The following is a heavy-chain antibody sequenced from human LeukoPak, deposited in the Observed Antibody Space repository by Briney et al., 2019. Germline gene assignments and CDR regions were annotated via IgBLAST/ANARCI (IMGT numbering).Heavy chain of an antibody. CDR2: INPNSGGT. CDR1: GYTFTGYY. V-gene: IGHV1-2*02. CDR3: ARDVDTGSLFDY. D-gene: IGHD1-1*01. Sequence: ASVKVSCKASGYTFTGYYMHWVRQAPGQGLEWMGWINPNSGGTNYAQKFQGRVTMTRDTSISTAYMELSRPRSDDTAVYYCARDVDTGSLFDYWGQGTLVTVSS. J-gene: IGHJ4*02.